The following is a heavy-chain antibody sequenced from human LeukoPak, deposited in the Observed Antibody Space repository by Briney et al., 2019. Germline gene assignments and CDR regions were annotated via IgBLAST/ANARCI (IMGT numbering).Heavy chain of an antibody. CDR3: ARFLAYYDILTGYPNYYYYGMGV. D-gene: IGHD3-9*01. Sequence: SVKVSCKASGGTFSSYAISWVRQAPGQGLEWMGGIIPIFGTANYAQKFQGRVTITADESTSTAYMELSSLRSEDTAVYYCARFLAYYDILTGYPNYYYYGMGVWGQGTTVTVSS. V-gene: IGHV1-69*13. CDR1: GGTFSSYA. J-gene: IGHJ6*02. CDR2: IIPIFGTA.